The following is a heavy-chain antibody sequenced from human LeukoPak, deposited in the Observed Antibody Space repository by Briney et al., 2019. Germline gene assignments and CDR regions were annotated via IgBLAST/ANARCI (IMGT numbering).Heavy chain of an antibody. Sequence: GASVNVSCKASGYTFTSYAMHWVRQAPGQRLEWMGWINAGNGNTKYSQKFQGRVTITRDTSASTAYMELSSLRSEDTAVYYCARGDYDFWSGNYGMDVWGQGTTVTVSS. D-gene: IGHD3-3*01. J-gene: IGHJ6*02. CDR1: GYTFTSYA. V-gene: IGHV1-3*01. CDR2: INAGNGNT. CDR3: ARGDYDFWSGNYGMDV.